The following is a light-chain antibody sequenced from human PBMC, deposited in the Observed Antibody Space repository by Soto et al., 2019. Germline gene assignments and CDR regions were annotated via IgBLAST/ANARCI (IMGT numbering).Light chain of an antibody. CDR1: QTISSW. V-gene: IGKV1-39*01. J-gene: IGKJ1*01. CDR3: QQGYGTPWT. CDR2: AAS. Sequence: DIKMTQSLYPLSGSVGDTDTITCRDSQTISSWLAWYQQKQVKAXHSLIYAASRLQSGVPSTFRGRGSGTYLSITISVLRPEDFDTLLSQQGYGTPWTFGQGTKVDIK.